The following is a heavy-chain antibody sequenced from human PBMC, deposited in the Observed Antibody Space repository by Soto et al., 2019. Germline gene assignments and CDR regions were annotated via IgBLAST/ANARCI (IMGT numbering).Heavy chain of an antibody. Sequence: QVQLVQSGAEVEKPGSSVKVSCKASGGTFSDSAFSWVRQAPGQGLEWMGGIIPIFGTSNYAQKFQGRVTITADEAKNTAYMEPSSLRSDDTAVYYCARERGSGSDSRAGYYHYGMDVWCQGTTVTVSS. V-gene: IGHV1-69*01. CDR2: IIPIFGTS. CDR1: GGTFSDSA. D-gene: IGHD3-10*01. J-gene: IGHJ6*02. CDR3: ARERGSGSDSRAGYYHYGMDV.